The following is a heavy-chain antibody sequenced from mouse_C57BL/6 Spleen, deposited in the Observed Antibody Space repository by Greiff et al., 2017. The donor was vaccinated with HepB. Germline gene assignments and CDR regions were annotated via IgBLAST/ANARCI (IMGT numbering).Heavy chain of an antibody. Sequence: EVHLVESGPELVKPGDSVKISCKASGYSFTGYFMNWVMQSHGKSLEWIGRINPYNGDTFYNQKFKGKATLTVDKSSSTAHMELRSLTSEDSAVYYCARESYGQAYWGQGTTLTVSS. V-gene: IGHV1-20*01. D-gene: IGHD1-1*02. CDR1: GYSFTGYF. CDR2: INPYNGDT. J-gene: IGHJ2*01. CDR3: ARESYGQAY.